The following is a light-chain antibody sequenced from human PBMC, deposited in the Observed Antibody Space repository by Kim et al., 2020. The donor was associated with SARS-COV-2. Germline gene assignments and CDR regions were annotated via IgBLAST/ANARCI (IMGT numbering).Light chain of an antibody. CDR1: QSVLYSSNNKNH. CDR2: WAS. Sequence: AIINCKSSQSVLYSSNNKNHLAWYQQKPGQPPKLLIYWASTRESGVPDRFSGGGSGTEFTLTISSLQAEDVAVYYCQQYYGTPLTFGPGTKVDIK. CDR3: QQYYGTPLT. V-gene: IGKV4-1*01. J-gene: IGKJ3*01.